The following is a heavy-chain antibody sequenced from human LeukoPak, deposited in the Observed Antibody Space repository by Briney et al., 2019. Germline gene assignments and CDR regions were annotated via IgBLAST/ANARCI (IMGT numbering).Heavy chain of an antibody. Sequence: ASVKVSCKASGYTFTSYDINWVRQATGQGLEWMVWMNPNSGNTGYAQKFQGRVTITRNTSISTAYMELSSMRSEDTAVYYCARGFHSTLLERLVESYYYYYYMDVWGKGTTVTVSS. J-gene: IGHJ6*03. D-gene: IGHD1-1*01. CDR3: ARGFHSTLLERLVESYYYYYYMDV. V-gene: IGHV1-8*03. CDR1: GYTFTSYD. CDR2: MNPNSGNT.